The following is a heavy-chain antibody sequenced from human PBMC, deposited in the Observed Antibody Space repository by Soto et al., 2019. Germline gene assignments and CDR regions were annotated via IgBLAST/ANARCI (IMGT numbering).Heavy chain of an antibody. CDR2: IYYSGST. Sequence: PSETLSLTCTVSGGSISSSSYYWGWIRQPPGKGLEWIGSIYYSGSTYYNPSLKSRVTISVDTSKNQFSLKLSSVTAADTAVYYCARLGTMVRGVIPTDPGIYYYYYYYMDVWGKGTTVTVSS. J-gene: IGHJ6*03. D-gene: IGHD3-10*01. V-gene: IGHV4-39*01. CDR1: GGSISSSSYY. CDR3: ARLGTMVRGVIPTDPGIYYYYYYYMDV.